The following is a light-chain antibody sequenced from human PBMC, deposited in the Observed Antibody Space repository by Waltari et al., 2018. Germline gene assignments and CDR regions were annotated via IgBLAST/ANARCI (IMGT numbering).Light chain of an antibody. V-gene: IGKV1-39*01. Sequence: FPMTQSPSSLSASVGDRVTMTCRASQYIRNALNWYQQKPGKAPKLLIYAASNLESGVPDRFSGSGFGTEFTLTINSVQPEDFAVYFCQQSDDSVRTFDQGTRVEIK. CDR3: QQSDDSVRT. J-gene: IGKJ1*01. CDR2: AAS. CDR1: QYIRNA.